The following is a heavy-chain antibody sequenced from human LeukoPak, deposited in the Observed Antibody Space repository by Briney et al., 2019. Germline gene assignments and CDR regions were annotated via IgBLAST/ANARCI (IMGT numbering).Heavy chain of an antibody. D-gene: IGHD6-13*01. J-gene: IGHJ5*02. CDR1: GYTFTRYD. V-gene: IGHV1-8*01. CDR3: ARRAARDNWFDP. Sequence: GASVTVSFKASGYTFTRYDINWVRQATGQGREWMGWMNPNSGNTGYAQKFQGRVTMTRNTSISTAYMELSSLRSEDTAVYYCARRAARDNWFDPWGQGTLVTVSS. CDR2: MNPNSGNT.